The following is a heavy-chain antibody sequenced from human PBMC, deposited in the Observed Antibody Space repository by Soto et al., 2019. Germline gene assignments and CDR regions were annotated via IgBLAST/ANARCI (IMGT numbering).Heavy chain of an antibody. J-gene: IGHJ4*02. V-gene: IGHV4-31*03. CDR2: IYYSGST. CDR1: GGSISSGGYY. CDR3: AREISYYDSSGYYYVYFDY. D-gene: IGHD3-22*01. Sequence: QVQLQESGPGLVKPSQTLSLTCTVSGGSISSGGYYWSWIRQHPGKGLEWIGYIYYSGSTYYNPSLEGRVTLSVATSKNQFSLKLSSVTAADTAVYYCAREISYYDSSGYYYVYFDYWGQGTLVTVSS.